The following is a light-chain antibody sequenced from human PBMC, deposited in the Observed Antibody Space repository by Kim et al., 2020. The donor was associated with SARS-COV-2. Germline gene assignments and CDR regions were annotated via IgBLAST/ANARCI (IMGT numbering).Light chain of an antibody. J-gene: IGKJ1*01. CDR3: HQSIGSPRT. Sequence: DIVLTQSPGTLSLSPGDTATLSCRASQTLDSRYLEWYQQKPGQAPRLLIYAASNRASGIPDRFSGSGSVTDFTLTISRLEPEDFAVYYCHQSIGSPRTFGQGTKVDIK. V-gene: IGKV3-20*01. CDR2: AAS. CDR1: QTLDSRY.